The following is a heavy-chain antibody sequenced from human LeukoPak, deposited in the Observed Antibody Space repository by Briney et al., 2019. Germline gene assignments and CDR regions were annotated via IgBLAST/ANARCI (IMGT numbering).Heavy chain of an antibody. J-gene: IGHJ6*02. D-gene: IGHD3-10*01. V-gene: IGHV1-69*13. CDR1: GGTFSSYA. CDR3: AREYYYGSGSYSRYYYYYGMDV. CDR2: IIPIFGTA. Sequence: ASVKVSCKASGGTFSSYAISWVRQAPGQGLEWMGAIIPIFGTANYAQKFQGRVTITADESTSTAYMELSSLRSEDTAVYYCAREYYYGSGSYSRYYYYYGMDVWGQGTTVTVSS.